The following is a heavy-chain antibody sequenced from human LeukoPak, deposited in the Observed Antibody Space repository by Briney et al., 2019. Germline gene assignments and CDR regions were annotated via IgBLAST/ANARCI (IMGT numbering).Heavy chain of an antibody. CDR1: GFIFNSSA. CDR3: AAGIRYFDWLPDQHFDY. D-gene: IGHD3-9*01. J-gene: IGHJ4*02. Sequence: SVKVSCEASGFIFNSSAVQWVRQARGQRLEWIGWIVVGSGNTNYAQKFQERVTITRDMSTSTAYMELSSLRSEDTAVYYCAAGIRYFDWLPDQHFDYWGQGTLVTVSS. V-gene: IGHV1-58*01. CDR2: IVVGSGNT.